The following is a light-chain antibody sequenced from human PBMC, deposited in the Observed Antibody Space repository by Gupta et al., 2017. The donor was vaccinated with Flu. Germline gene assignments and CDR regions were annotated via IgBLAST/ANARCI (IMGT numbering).Light chain of an antibody. V-gene: IGLV3-21*02. J-gene: IGLJ1*01. Sequence: SSVLTQPPSVSVAPGQTATGTCGGNGVGSKTVHWYQQKPGQAPVLIVHDDSDRPSGIPERFSGSNYGNTATLTITSVEAGDEADYYCQVWDDNNDHYVFGTGTRVTVL. CDR2: DDS. CDR3: QVWDDNNDHYV. CDR1: GVGSKT.